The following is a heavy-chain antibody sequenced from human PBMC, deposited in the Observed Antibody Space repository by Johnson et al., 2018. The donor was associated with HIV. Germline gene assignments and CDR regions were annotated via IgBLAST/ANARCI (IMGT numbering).Heavy chain of an antibody. V-gene: IGHV3-30*04. J-gene: IGHJ3*02. D-gene: IGHD1-26*01. CDR2: ISYDGSDK. CDR1: VFTFSSYT. CDR3: ARDWDAYGAFDI. Sequence: QVQLVESGGGVVQPGRSLRLSCAASVFTFSSYTMHWVRQAPGKGLEWVAFISYDGSDKFYADSVKGRFTISRDNAKNSLYLEMHSLRAEDTAVYYCARDWDAYGAFDIWGQGTMVTVSS.